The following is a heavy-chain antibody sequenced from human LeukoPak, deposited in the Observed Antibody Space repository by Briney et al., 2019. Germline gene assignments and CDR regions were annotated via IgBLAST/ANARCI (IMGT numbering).Heavy chain of an antibody. CDR3: ARERGYYDSSGPVTYYFDY. Sequence: SETLSLTCAVSGGSISSGGYSWSWIRQPPGKGLEWIEYIYHSGSTYYNPSLKSRVTISVDRSKNQFSLKLSSVTAADTAVYYCARERGYYDSSGPVTYYFDYWGQGTLVTVSS. CDR2: IYHSGST. J-gene: IGHJ4*02. V-gene: IGHV4-30-2*01. D-gene: IGHD3-22*01. CDR1: GGSISSGGYS.